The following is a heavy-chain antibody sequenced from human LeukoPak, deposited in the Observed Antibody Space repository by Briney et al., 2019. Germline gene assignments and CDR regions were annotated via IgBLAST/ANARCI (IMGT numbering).Heavy chain of an antibody. CDR3: ARDQGNDAYYYMDV. D-gene: IGHD1-1*01. CDR1: GGSISSYY. V-gene: IGHV4-59*01. CDR2: IYYSGST. Sequence: SETLSLTCTVSGGSISSYYWSWIRQPPGKGLEWIGYIYYSGSTNYNPSLKSRVTISVDTSKNQFSLKLSSVTAADTAVYYCARDQGNDAYYYMDVWGKGTTVTVSS. J-gene: IGHJ6*03.